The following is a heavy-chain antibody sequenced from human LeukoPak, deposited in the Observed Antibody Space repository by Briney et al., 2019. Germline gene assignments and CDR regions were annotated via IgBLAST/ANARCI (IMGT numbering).Heavy chain of an antibody. CDR3: AIDRHWTNDWVFDY. J-gene: IGHJ4*02. CDR1: GGSIGTYY. V-gene: IGHV4-59*01. Sequence: SETLSLTCTVSGGSIGTYYWSWIRPPPGKGLEWIGYIYYKGYTDYNPSLKSRVTISLHTSRNQFSLNLSSVTAADTAVYYCAIDRHWTNDWVFDYWGQGTLVTVSS. CDR2: IYYKGYT. D-gene: IGHD1/OR15-1a*01.